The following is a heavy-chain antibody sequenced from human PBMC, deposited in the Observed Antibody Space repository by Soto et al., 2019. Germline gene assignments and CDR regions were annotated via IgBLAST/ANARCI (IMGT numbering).Heavy chain of an antibody. J-gene: IGHJ4*02. CDR1: GYTFTVYY. Sequence: SVKVSCKASGYTFTVYYMHWVRQTPGQGLEWMGWINPNSGGTNYAQNFQGWVTMTRDTSISTAYMELSRLRSDDTAVYYCARDARGDEAPMAYWGQGTLVTVSS. CDR3: ARDARGDEAPMAY. D-gene: IGHD2-8*01. V-gene: IGHV1-2*04. CDR2: INPNSGGT.